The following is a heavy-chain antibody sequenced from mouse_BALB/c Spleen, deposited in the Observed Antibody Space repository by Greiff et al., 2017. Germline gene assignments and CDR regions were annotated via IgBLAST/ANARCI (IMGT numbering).Heavy chain of an antibody. CDR3: ARGCYGSSLYAMDY. CDR1: GYTFTDYA. D-gene: IGHD1-1*01. CDR2: ISTYYGNT. V-gene: IGHV1-67*01. Sequence: VQLQQSGPELVRPGVSVKISCKGSGYTFTDYAMHWVKQSHAKSLEWIGVISTYYGNTNYNQKFKGKATMTVDKSSSTAYMELARLTSEDSAIYYCARGCYGSSLYAMDYWGQGTSVTVSS. J-gene: IGHJ4*01.